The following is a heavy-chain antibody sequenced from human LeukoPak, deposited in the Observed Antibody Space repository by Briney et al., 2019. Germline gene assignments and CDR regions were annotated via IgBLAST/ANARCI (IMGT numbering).Heavy chain of an antibody. D-gene: IGHD2-15*01. CDR2: ISSSSSTI. Sequence: PGGSLRLSCAASGFTFSSYSMNWVRQAPGKGLEWVSYISSSSSTIYYADSVKGRFTISRDNAKNSLYLQMNSLRAEDTAVYYCASHCSGGSCDSDAFDIWGQGTMVTVSS. J-gene: IGHJ3*02. V-gene: IGHV3-48*01. CDR3: ASHCSGGSCDSDAFDI. CDR1: GFTFSSYS.